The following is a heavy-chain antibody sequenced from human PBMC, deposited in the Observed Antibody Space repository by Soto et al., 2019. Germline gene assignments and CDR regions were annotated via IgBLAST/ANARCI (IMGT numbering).Heavy chain of an antibody. CDR3: ARERYDEGRPLDY. Sequence: EVQLVESGGGLVQPGGSLRLSCAASGFTFSSYELNWVRQAPGKGLEWVSYISTSPGVLYYADSVKGRFTISRDNAKNSLYLQMNSLRAEDTAVYYCARERYDEGRPLDYWGQGTLVTVSS. D-gene: IGHD3-22*01. J-gene: IGHJ4*02. V-gene: IGHV3-48*03. CDR2: ISTSPGVL. CDR1: GFTFSSYE.